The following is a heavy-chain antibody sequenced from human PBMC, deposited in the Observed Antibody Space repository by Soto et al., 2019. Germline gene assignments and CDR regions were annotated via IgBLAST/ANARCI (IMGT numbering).Heavy chain of an antibody. CDR3: TTYLTSLSYCGGDCYSDY. Sequence: GGSLRLSCAASGFTFSGSAMHWVRQASGKGLEWVGRIRSKANSYATAYAASVKGRFTISRDDSKNTAYLQMNSLKTEDTAVYYCTTYLTSLSYCGGDCYSDYWGQGTLVTVSS. J-gene: IGHJ4*02. CDR2: IRSKANSYAT. V-gene: IGHV3-73*01. D-gene: IGHD2-21*02. CDR1: GFTFSGSA.